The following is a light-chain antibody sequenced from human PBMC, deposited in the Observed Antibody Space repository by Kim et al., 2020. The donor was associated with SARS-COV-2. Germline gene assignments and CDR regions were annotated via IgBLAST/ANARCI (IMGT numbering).Light chain of an antibody. CDR2: GAS. V-gene: IGKV3-15*01. Sequence: SPGERATRSCRASQSVSSNLAWYQQKPGQAPRLLIYGASTRATGIPARFSGSGSGTEFTLTISSLQSEDFAVYYCQQYSNWPRTFGQGTKLEI. CDR3: QQYSNWPRT. CDR1: QSVSSN. J-gene: IGKJ2*01.